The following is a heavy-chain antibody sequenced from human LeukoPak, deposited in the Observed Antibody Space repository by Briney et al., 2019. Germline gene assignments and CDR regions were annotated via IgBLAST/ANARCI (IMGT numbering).Heavy chain of an antibody. CDR3: ARDPRKRPQYADAFDI. Sequence: SETLSLTCAVYGGSFSGYYWSWIRQPPGKGLEWIGEINHSGSTNYNPSLKSRVTMSVDTSKNQFSLKLSSVTAADTAVYYCARDPRKRPQYADAFDIWGQGTMVTVSS. D-gene: IGHD2-2*01. V-gene: IGHV4-34*01. CDR1: GGSFSGYY. CDR2: INHSGST. J-gene: IGHJ3*02.